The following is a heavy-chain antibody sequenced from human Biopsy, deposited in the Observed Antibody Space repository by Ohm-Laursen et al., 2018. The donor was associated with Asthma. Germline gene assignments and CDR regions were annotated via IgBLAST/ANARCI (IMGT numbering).Heavy chain of an antibody. D-gene: IGHD2-15*01. J-gene: IGHJ4*02. V-gene: IGHV4-30-4*01. Sequence: TLSLTCIVSGDSVSSGDYYWTWIRQPPRKGLEWLGYISSAGNVFYTPSLKRRLTIQLDTSNNKFSLKLTSQSAADTALYYCARGGSGGKVYYFDSWGLGTLVTVSS. CDR1: GDSVSSGDYY. CDR3: ARGGSGGKVYYFDS. CDR2: ISSAGNV.